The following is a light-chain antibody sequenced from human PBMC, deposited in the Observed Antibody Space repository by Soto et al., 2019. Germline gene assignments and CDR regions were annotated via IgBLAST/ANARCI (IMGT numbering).Light chain of an antibody. CDR2: GAS. CDR1: QSISDT. J-gene: IGKJ1*01. V-gene: IGKV3-15*01. CDR3: QQYDNWPWT. Sequence: EIVLTQSPATLSASLGGRVTLXWRASQSISDTLAWYQQKPGQAPRLLIYGASRRATSFPARFSGSGSGTDFTLTISSLQSEDFAVYYCQQYDNWPWTFGQGTKVDTK.